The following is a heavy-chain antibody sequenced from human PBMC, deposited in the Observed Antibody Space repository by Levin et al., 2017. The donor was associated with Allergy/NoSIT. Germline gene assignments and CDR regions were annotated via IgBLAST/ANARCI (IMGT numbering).Heavy chain of an antibody. Sequence: GESLKISCSASGFTFRRYGMHWVRQAPGKGLEWVALISDNGNSIYYADSVKGRFTISRDTPKNTLNLQMNSVRAEDTAVYYCAKDGRGGERGYAFDIWGQGTMVTVSS. CDR1: GFTFRRYG. J-gene: IGHJ3*02. D-gene: IGHD2-15*01. CDR3: AKDGRGGERGYAFDI. CDR2: ISDNGNSI. V-gene: IGHV3-30*18.